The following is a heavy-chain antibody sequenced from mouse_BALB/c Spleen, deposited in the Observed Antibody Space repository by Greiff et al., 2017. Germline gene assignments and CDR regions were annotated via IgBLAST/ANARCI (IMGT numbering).Heavy chain of an antibody. CDR2: ISDGGSYT. Sequence: EVKLVESGGGLVKPGGSLKLSCAASGFTFSDYYMYWVRQTPEKRLEWVATISDGGSYTYYPDSVKGRFTISRDNAKNNLYLQMSSLKSEDTAMYYCAIAGGYYGYVGNAMDYWGQGTSVTVSS. J-gene: IGHJ4*01. CDR3: AIAGGYYGYVGNAMDY. V-gene: IGHV5-4*02. D-gene: IGHD1-2*01. CDR1: GFTFSDYY.